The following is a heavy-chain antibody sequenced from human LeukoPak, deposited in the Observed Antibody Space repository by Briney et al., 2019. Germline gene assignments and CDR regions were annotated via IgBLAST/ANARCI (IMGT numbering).Heavy chain of an antibody. V-gene: IGHV1-18*01. CDR2: ISAYNGNT. CDR3: ASPLPGYCSSTSCYTPDAFDI. CDR1: GYTFTGYG. Sequence: ASVKVSCKASGYTFTGYGISWVRQAPGQGLEWMGWISAYNGNTNYAQKLQGRVTMTTDTSTSTAYMELRSLRSDDTAVYYCASPLPGYCSSTSCYTPDAFDIWGQGTMVTVSS. J-gene: IGHJ3*02. D-gene: IGHD2-2*02.